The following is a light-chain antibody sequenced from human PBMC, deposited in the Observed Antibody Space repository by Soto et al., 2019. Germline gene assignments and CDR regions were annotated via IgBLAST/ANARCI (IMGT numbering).Light chain of an antibody. J-gene: IGKJ5*01. CDR2: DAS. CDR1: QSVSSY. Sequence: EIVLTQSPATLSWSPGERTTLSYTASQSVSSYLAWYQQKPGQAPRLLIYDASNRATGIPARVSGSGSGTDFTLTISSLEPEDFAVYYGQQRSNWPITFGQGTRLEIK. CDR3: QQRSNWPIT. V-gene: IGKV3-11*01.